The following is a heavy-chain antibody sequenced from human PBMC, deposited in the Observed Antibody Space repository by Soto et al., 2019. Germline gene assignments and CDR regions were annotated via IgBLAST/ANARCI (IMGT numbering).Heavy chain of an antibody. D-gene: IGHD3-10*01. J-gene: IGHJ4*02. CDR2: IYWDDDK. Sequence: QITLKESGPTLVKPTQTLTLTCTFSGFSLSTNGVGVGWIRQPPGKALEWLALIYWDDDKRYSPSLKNRLTITKDTSKNQVVLTMTNMDPVDTATYYCSHSDRASGKIGFAYWGQGTLVTVSS. V-gene: IGHV2-5*02. CDR3: SHSDRASGKIGFAY. CDR1: GFSLSTNGVG.